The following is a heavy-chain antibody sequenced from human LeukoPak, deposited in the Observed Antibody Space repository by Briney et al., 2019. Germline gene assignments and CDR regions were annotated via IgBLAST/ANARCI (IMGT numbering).Heavy chain of an antibody. CDR2: INHSGST. Sequence: PSETLSLTCAVYGGSFSGYYWSWIRQPPGKGLEWIGEINHSGSTNYNPSLKSRVTISVDTSKNQFSLKLSSVTAADTAVYYCARGLWRARWTVVQGVIELGPHYYMDVWGKGTTVTVSS. J-gene: IGHJ6*03. D-gene: IGHD3-10*01. CDR3: ARGLWRARWTVVQGVIELGPHYYMDV. CDR1: GGSFSGYY. V-gene: IGHV4-34*01.